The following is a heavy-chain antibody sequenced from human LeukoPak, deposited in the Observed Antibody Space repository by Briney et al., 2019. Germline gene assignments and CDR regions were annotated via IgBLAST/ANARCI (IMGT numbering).Heavy chain of an antibody. Sequence: ASVKVSCKASGYTFTGYYMHWVRQAPGQGLEWMGWINPNSGGTNYARKFQGRVTMTRDTSISTAYMELSRLRSDDTAVYYCARDLFSDGYSSSWDYWGQGTLVTVSS. CDR2: INPNSGGT. V-gene: IGHV1-2*02. D-gene: IGHD6-13*01. J-gene: IGHJ4*02. CDR3: ARDLFSDGYSSSWDY. CDR1: GYTFTGYY.